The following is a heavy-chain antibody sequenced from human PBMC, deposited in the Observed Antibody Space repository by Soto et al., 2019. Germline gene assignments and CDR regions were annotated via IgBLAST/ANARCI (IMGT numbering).Heavy chain of an antibody. D-gene: IGHD1-1*01. CDR2: INPTTGVT. CDR1: GYTLTGYY. V-gene: IGHV1-2*07. CDR3: ARGGYLRVNCFDP. Sequence: ASVKVSWKDAGYTLTGYYLHWVCPAPGQVLEGLGWINPTTGVTKYAHDFQGRVTITRDTSISTTYMELSRLRSDDTAVYYCARGGYLRVNCFDPRGQGTLVTVSS. J-gene: IGHJ5*02.